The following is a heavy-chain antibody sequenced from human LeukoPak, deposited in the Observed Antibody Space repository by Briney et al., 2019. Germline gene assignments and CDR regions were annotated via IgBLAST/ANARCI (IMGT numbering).Heavy chain of an antibody. CDR2: IIPIFGTA. D-gene: IGHD3-22*01. CDR1: GGTFSSYA. J-gene: IGHJ4*02. CDR3: ARVSYYDSSGDTAYY. Sequence: PGSSVKVSCEASGGTFSSYAISWVRQAPGQGLEWMGGIIPIFGTANYAQKFQGRVTITTDESTSTAYMELSSLRSEDTAVYYCARVSYYDSSGDTAYYWGQGTLVTVSS. V-gene: IGHV1-69*05.